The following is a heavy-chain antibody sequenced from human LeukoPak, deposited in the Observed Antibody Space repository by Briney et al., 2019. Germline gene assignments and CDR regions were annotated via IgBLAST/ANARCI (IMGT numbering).Heavy chain of an antibody. J-gene: IGHJ4*02. Sequence: AGGSLRLSCAASGFTFDDYGMSWVRQAPGKGLEWVSGINWNGGSTGYADSVKGRFTISRDNAKNSLYLQMNSLRAEDTAVYYCAREGGGNSPGGYFDYWGQGTLVTVSS. CDR2: INWNGGST. CDR3: AREGGGNSPGGYFDY. D-gene: IGHD4-23*01. CDR1: GFTFDDYG. V-gene: IGHV3-20*04.